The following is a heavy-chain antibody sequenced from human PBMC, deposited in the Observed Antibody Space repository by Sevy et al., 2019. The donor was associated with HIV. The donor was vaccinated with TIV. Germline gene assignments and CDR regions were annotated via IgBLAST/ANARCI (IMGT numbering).Heavy chain of an antibody. CDR3: AREGHITGIQYQFGMDV. D-gene: IGHD2-2*01. CDR1: GFTFSSYW. CDR2: IKQDGSEK. Sequence: GGSLRLSCVASGFTFSSYWMSWVRQAPGKGLEWVANIKQDGSEKNYVESVKGRFTISRDNPKNSLYLQMNSLSVEDTAVYYCAREGHITGIQYQFGMDVWGQGTTVIVSS. J-gene: IGHJ6*02. V-gene: IGHV3-7*01.